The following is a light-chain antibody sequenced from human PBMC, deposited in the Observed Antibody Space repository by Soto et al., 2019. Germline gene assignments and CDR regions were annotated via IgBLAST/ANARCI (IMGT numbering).Light chain of an antibody. CDR1: QSINIW. CDR3: QQYNDYSPWT. CDR2: NAS. V-gene: IGKV1-5*03. Sequence: DIQMTQSPSTLSASVGDRVTITCRASQSINIWLAWYQQKPGKAPKLLIYNASTLESGVPSRFSGSGSGTEFILTISSLQPDDFATYYCQQYNDYSPWTFGQGTKVEIK. J-gene: IGKJ1*01.